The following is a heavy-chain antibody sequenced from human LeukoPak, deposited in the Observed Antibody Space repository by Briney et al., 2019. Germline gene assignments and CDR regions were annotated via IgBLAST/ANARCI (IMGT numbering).Heavy chain of an antibody. CDR3: ARVGYYESSGHYEY. D-gene: IGHD3-22*01. CDR1: GYTLTDYY. CDR2: INPNSGGT. V-gene: IGHV1-2*06. Sequence: ASVKVSCKASGYTLTDYYTHWVRQAPGQGLEWMGRINPNSGGTNYAQKFQGGVTMTRDTSISTVYMELSRLRSDDTAVYYCARVGYYESSGHYEYWGQGTLVTVSS. J-gene: IGHJ4*02.